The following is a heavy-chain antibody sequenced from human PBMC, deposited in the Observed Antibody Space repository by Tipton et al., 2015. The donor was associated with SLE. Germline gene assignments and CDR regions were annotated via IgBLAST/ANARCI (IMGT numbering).Heavy chain of an antibody. CDR3: ARTYYSVTVRDACYFDL. J-gene: IGHJ2*01. Sequence: TLSLSCTVSGASINSNFWSWIRQSPGKGLEWIGYIYSGGSTKYNPYFESRVTMSIDTSKNQFSLKVTSVTAADTAVYYCARTYYSVTVRDACYFDLWGRGTLVTVSS. CDR1: GASINSNF. V-gene: IGHV4-59*08. CDR2: IYSGGST. D-gene: IGHD3-10*01.